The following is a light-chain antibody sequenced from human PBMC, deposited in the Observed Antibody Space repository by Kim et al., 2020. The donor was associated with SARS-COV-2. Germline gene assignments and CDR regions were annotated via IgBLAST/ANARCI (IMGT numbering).Light chain of an antibody. J-gene: IGKJ4*01. CDR3: QPRNAWPLS. Sequence: SSAEKSATPSCTTSQSVKTIVAYYQQPPGQAPSLINDAASNRATGTPARISGSGSGTDFTITISRLDHEDSAVYYCQPRNAWPLSFGGGTKVDIK. CDR1: QSVKTI. V-gene: IGKV3-11*01. CDR2: AAS.